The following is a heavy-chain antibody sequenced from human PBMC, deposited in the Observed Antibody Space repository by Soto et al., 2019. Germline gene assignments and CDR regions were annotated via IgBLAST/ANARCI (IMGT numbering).Heavy chain of an antibody. CDR1: GGSISSYY. V-gene: IGHV4-59*01. J-gene: IGHJ6*02. D-gene: IGHD3-3*01. CDR2: IYYSGST. Sequence: SETLSLTCTVSGGSISSYYCSWIRQPPGKGLEWIGYIYYSGSTNYNPSLKSRVTISVDTSKNQFSLKLSSVTAADTAVYYCARGNFWSGYSYHYYYYGMDVWGQGTTGTVS. CDR3: ARGNFWSGYSYHYYYYGMDV.